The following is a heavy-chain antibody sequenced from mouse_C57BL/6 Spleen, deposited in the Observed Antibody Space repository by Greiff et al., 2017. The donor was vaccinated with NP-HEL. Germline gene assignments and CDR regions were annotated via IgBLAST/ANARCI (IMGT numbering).Heavy chain of an antibody. Sequence: VQLQQPGAELVKPGASVKLSCKASGYTFTSYWMHWVKQRPGQGLEWIGMIHPNSGSTNYNEKFKSKATLTVDKSSSTAYMQLSSLTSEDSAVYDCARGGIYYDYDGYAMDYWGQGTSVTVSA. V-gene: IGHV1-64*01. CDR1: GYTFTSYW. CDR3: ARGGIYYDYDGYAMDY. J-gene: IGHJ4*01. CDR2: IHPNSGST. D-gene: IGHD2-4*01.